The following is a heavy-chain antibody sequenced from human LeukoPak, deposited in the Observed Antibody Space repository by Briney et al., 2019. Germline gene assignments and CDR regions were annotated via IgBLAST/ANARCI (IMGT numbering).Heavy chain of an antibody. V-gene: IGHV3-9*03. CDR1: GFTFDDYA. CDR2: ISWNSGSI. CDR3: ARAGYCSSTSCYDGFDY. D-gene: IGHD2-2*01. J-gene: IGHJ4*02. Sequence: PGGSLRLSCAASGFTFDDYAMHWVRQAPGKGLEWVSGISWNSGSIGYADSVKGRFTISRDNAKNSLYLQMNSLRAEDMALYYCARAGYCSSTSCYDGFDYWGQGTLVTVSS.